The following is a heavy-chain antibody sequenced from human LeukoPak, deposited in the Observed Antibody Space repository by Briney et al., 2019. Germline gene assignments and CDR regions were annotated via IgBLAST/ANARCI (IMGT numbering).Heavy chain of an antibody. J-gene: IGHJ3*02. CDR2: IYYSGST. Sequence: PSETLSLTCTVSGGSISSYYWSWIRQPPGKGLEWIGYIYYSGSTNYNPSLKSRVTISVDTSKNQFSLKLSSVTAADTAVYYCARLRNYYDSSEAFDIWGQGTMVTVSS. CDR3: ARLRNYYDSSEAFDI. V-gene: IGHV4-59*01. D-gene: IGHD3-22*01. CDR1: GGSISSYY.